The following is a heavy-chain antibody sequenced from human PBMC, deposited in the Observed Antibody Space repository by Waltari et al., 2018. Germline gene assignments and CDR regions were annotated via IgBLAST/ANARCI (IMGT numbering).Heavy chain of an antibody. D-gene: IGHD2-2*01. CDR2: MHTCGAHT. CDR3: ARDRRGPGGIVVVPASYYYYGTDV. CDR1: GFTFTSNW. Sequence: EEQLVESGGGLVQPGGSLRLSCAASGFTFTSNWMYWVRQAPGKGLVCVLRMHTCGAHTSPADSVKGRFTIPRDNAKTTRYLQMNRLRAEATAVYYCARDRRGPGGIVVVPASYYYYGTDVWGQGTTVTVSS. J-gene: IGHJ6*02. V-gene: IGHV3-74*01.